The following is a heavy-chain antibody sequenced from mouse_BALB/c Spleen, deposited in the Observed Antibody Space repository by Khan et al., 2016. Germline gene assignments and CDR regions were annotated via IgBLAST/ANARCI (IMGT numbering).Heavy chain of an antibody. CDR2: IISKSNNYAT. D-gene: IGHD2-4*01. V-gene: IGHV10-1*02. CDR1: GFTFKTYA. CDR3: VGYDYDY. J-gene: IGHJ4*01. Sequence: EVQLVESGGGLVQPKGSLKLSCAASGFTFKTYAMNWVRQAPGKGLEWVARIISKSNNYATYYADSVRDRFTISRDDSQSMRYLQMNNLKTDITAMGYCVGYDYDYWGQGTSVTVSS.